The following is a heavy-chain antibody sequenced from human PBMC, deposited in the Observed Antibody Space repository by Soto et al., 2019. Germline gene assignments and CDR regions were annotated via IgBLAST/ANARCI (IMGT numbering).Heavy chain of an antibody. V-gene: IGHV3-15*07. D-gene: IGHD5-18*01. CDR1: GVTFSNAW. CDR3: TTDWSGYSFWVEEELFDY. CDR2: IKSKTDGGTT. J-gene: IGHJ4*02. Sequence: PGGSLRLSCAASGVTFSNAWMNWVRQAPGKGLEWVGRIKSKTDGGTTDYAAPVKGRFTISRDDSKNTLYLQMNSLKTEDTAVYYCTTDWSGYSFWVEEELFDYWGQGTLVTVSS.